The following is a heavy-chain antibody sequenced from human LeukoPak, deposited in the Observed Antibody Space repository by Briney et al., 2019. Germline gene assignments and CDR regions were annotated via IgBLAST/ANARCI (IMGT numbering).Heavy chain of an antibody. Sequence: PGGSLRLSCAASGFMYSGFDMSWVRQAPGKGLEWVSYISSGSSTMYYAESVKGRFTISRDNAKTSLFLQMNGLRDEGTAVYYCVRERGFRGSYYYDHWGQGALVTVSS. V-gene: IGHV3-48*02. CDR2: ISSGSSTM. J-gene: IGHJ4*02. D-gene: IGHD1-26*01. CDR3: VRERGFRGSYYYDH. CDR1: GFMYSGFD.